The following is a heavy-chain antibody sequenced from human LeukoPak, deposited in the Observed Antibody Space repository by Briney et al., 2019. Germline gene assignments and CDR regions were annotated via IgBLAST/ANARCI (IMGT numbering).Heavy chain of an antibody. J-gene: IGHJ4*02. V-gene: IGHV4-4*07. CDR3: ARGAYPTHFDY. CDR2: IYTSGST. CDR1: GGSISSYY. Sequence: SETLSLTCTVSGGSISSYYWSWIRQPAGKGLEWIGRIYTSGSTNYNPSLKSRVTISIDTSKNQFSLKVNSVTAADTAVYYCARGAYPTHFDYWGQGTLVTVSS.